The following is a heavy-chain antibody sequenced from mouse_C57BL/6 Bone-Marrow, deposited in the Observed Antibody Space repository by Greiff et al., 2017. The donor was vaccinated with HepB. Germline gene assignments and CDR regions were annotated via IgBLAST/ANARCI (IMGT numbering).Heavy chain of an antibody. D-gene: IGHD2-4*01. Sequence: EVKLVESGPELVKPGASVKIPCKASGYTFTDYNMDWVKQSHGKSLEWIGDINPNNGGTIYNQKFKGKATLTVDKSSSTAYMELRSLTSEDTAVYYCARSSDYDVGYYAMDYWGQGTSVTVSS. CDR1: GYTFTDYN. V-gene: IGHV1-18*01. J-gene: IGHJ4*01. CDR2: INPNNGGT. CDR3: ARSSDYDVGYYAMDY.